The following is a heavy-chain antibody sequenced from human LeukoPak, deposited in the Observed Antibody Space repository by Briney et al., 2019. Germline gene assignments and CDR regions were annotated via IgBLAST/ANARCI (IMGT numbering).Heavy chain of an antibody. CDR3: TRHTSPTFDY. Sequence: GASVKVSCKASGYTFTSHDINWVRQATGQGPEWMGWKNPSTGEKGYAQKFQGRVTITRSTSINTAYMELSSLRSEDTAVYYCTRHTSPTFDYWGQGTLVTVSS. CDR1: GYTFTSHD. V-gene: IGHV1-8*01. D-gene: IGHD2-2*01. J-gene: IGHJ4*02. CDR2: KNPSTGEK.